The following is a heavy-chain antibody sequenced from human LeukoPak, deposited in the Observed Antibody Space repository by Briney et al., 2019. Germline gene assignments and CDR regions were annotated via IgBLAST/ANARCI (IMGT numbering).Heavy chain of an antibody. D-gene: IGHD2-2*01. CDR2: IIPIFGTA. CDR3: ARALGGTSWGYYYYYMDV. J-gene: IGHJ6*03. CDR1: GGTFSSYA. Sequence: SVKVSCKASGGTFSSYAISWVRQAPGQGLEWMGGIIPIFGTANYAQKFQGRVTITTDESTSTAYMELSSLRSEDTAVYYCARALGGTSWGYYYYYMDVWGKGTTVTVSS. V-gene: IGHV1-69*05.